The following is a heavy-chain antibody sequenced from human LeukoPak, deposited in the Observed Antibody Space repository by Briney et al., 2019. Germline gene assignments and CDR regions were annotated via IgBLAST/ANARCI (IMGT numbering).Heavy chain of an antibody. CDR3: AKDDYYDTSGYRD. J-gene: IGHJ4*02. CDR2: IIPIFGTT. Sequence: ASVKVSCKASGGNFSSYAISWVRQAPGQGLEWMGGIIPIFGTTNYAQKFQGRVTITADKSTNTAYMELSSLRSEDTAVYYCAKDDYYDTSGYRDWGQGTLVTVSS. V-gene: IGHV1-69*06. D-gene: IGHD3-22*01. CDR1: GGNFSSYA.